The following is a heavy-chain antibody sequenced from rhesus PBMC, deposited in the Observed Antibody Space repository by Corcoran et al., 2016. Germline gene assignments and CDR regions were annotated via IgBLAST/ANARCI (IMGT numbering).Heavy chain of an antibody. CDR2: ISGCVGST. Sequence: QLQLQESGPGLVKPSETLSLTCAVSGGSISSNYWNWIRQSPGKGLEWIGRISGCVGSTDYNPYLKRICTMSTDTSKNQFSRRLNSVTAADTAMYYCTRGRPGMGDYLDDWGHGVLVTVSA. D-gene: IGHD1-32*01. CDR1: GGSISSNY. J-gene: IGHJ4*01. CDR3: TRGRPGMGDYLDD. V-gene: IGHV4-173*01.